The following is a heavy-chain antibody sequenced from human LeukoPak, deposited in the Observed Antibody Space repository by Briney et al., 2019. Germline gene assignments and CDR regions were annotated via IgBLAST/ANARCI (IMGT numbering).Heavy chain of an antibody. V-gene: IGHV3-11*04. J-gene: IGHJ4*02. CDR1: GFTFSDYY. Sequence: GGSLRLSCAASGFTFSDYYMSRIRQAPGKGLGWVSYISSSGNTIYSADSVKGRFTISRDNAKNSLYLQMNSLRAEDTAVYYCARDQVSVAGTGIDYWGQGTLVTVSS. D-gene: IGHD6-19*01. CDR2: ISSSGNTI. CDR3: ARDQVSVAGTGIDY.